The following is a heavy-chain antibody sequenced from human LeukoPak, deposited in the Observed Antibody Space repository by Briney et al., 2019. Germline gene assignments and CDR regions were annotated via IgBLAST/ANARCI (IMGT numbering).Heavy chain of an antibody. CDR2: IIGSGGST. V-gene: IGHV3-23*01. D-gene: IGHD3-22*01. J-gene: IGHJ4*02. CDR1: GFTFSSYA. CDR3: AKDRGSGYFLFDD. Sequence: GGSLRLSCAASGFTFSSYAMSWVRQAPGKGLEWVSTIIGSGGSTSYAASVKGRFTISRDNTKNTLYLQIKCLIRADTAVTLCAKDRGSGYFLFDDWGQGTLVTVSS.